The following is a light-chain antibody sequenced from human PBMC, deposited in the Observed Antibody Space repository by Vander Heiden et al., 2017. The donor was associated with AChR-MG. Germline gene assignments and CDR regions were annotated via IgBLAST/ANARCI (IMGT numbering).Light chain of an antibody. CDR1: LCVSSSY. Sequence: DILLTLSPGTLSLSPGVRATLSSRSSLCVSSSYLAWYQQKPDQAPSLLIYDASRRATGIPDRFSGSGSGTDFTLTISRLEPEDFAVYYCHQYGSSPWTCGQGTKVEIK. CDR3: HQYGSSPWT. J-gene: IGKJ1*01. V-gene: IGKV3-20*01. CDR2: DAS.